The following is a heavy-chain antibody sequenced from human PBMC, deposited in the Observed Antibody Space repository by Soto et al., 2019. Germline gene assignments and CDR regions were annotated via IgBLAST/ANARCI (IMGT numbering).Heavy chain of an antibody. CDR3: ARVDDYYDKMGYPHDYFDS. J-gene: IGHJ4*02. CDR1: GDSITSVGDS. V-gene: IGHV4-30-2*01. D-gene: IGHD3-16*01. Sequence: QVQLQESGSGLVKPSQTLSLTCAISGDSITSVGDSWSWIRQPPGKGLEWLGYIYPSGTTYYNPSLKSRVTISRDRSKNQFSLKLRSVNAADTAVYYCARVDDYYDKMGYPHDYFDSWGQGILVSVSA. CDR2: IYPSGTT.